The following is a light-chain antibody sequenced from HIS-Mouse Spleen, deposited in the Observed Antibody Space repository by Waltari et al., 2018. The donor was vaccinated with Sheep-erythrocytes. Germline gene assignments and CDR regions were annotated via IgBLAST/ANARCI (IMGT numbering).Light chain of an antibody. V-gene: IGKV1-5*03. J-gene: IGKJ4*01. CDR3: QQYNSYPLT. CDR1: QSISSW. CDR2: KAS. Sequence: DIQLTQSPSTMSASVGDRVTIACRGSQSISSWLAWYQQKPGKATKLLIYKASSLESGVPSRFSGSGSGTEFTLTISSLQPDDFATYYCQQYNSYPLTFGGGTKVEIK.